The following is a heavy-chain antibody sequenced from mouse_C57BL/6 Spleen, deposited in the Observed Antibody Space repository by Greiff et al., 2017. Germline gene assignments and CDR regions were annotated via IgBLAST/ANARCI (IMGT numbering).Heavy chain of an antibody. CDR1: GYSFTDYN. Sequence: LQESGPELVKPGASVKISCKASGYSFTDYNMNWVKQSNGKSLEWIGVINPNYGTTSYKQKFKGKATLTVDQSSSTAYMQLNSLTSEDSAVYYCSSPLGYGSSYAWFAYWGQGTLVTVSA. CDR3: SSPLGYGSSYAWFAY. V-gene: IGHV1-39*01. J-gene: IGHJ3*01. D-gene: IGHD1-1*01. CDR2: INPNYGTT.